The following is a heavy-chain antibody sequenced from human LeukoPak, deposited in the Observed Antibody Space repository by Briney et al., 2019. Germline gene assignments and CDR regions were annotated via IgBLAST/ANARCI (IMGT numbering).Heavy chain of an antibody. J-gene: IGHJ6*03. CDR2: IIPVFGTA. V-gene: IGHV1-69*13. D-gene: IGHD4-17*01. CDR1: GGTFSSYT. Sequence: SVKVSCKASGGTFSSYTINWVRQAPGQGLEWMGGIIPVFGTANYVQKFQGRVTITADESTSTAYMELSSLRSEDTAVYYCARDTYTTVTAMDVWGKGTTVIVSS. CDR3: ARDTYTTVTAMDV.